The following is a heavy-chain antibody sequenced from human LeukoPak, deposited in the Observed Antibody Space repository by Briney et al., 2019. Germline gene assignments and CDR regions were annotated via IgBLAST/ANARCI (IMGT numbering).Heavy chain of an antibody. CDR3: ARYYDFWSGYPNNAFDI. V-gene: IGHV3-30-3*01. D-gene: IGHD3-3*01. Sequence: PGGSLRLSCAASGFTFSSYAMHWVRQAPGKGLEWVAVISYDGSNRNYADSVKGRLTISRDNSENTVYLQMNSLRAEDTAVYYCARYYDFWSGYPNNAFDIWGQGTMVTVSS. CDR2: ISYDGSNR. CDR1: GFTFSSYA. J-gene: IGHJ3*02.